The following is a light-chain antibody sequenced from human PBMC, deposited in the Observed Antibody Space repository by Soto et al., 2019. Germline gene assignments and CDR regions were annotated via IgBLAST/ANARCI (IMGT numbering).Light chain of an antibody. V-gene: IGKV3-20*01. Sequence: EIVLTQSPGTLSLSPGERATLSCRASQSVSSSYLAWYQQKPGQAPRLLIYGASSRATGIPDRFSGSGSGTDSTLSISRLQHQCFAVSCCQQYGCSPITFGQGTRLEIK. CDR1: QSVSSSY. J-gene: IGKJ5*01. CDR2: GAS. CDR3: QQYGCSPIT.